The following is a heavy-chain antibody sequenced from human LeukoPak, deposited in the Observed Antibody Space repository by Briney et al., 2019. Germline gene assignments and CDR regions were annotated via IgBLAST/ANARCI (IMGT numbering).Heavy chain of an antibody. CDR2: IRSKAYGGTT. CDR3: TRDQDIVVVPAAPGYYYMDV. Sequence: GGSLRLSCTASGFTFGDYAMSWFRQAPGKGLEWVGFIRSKAYGGTTEYAASVKGRFTISRDDSKSIAYLQMNSLKTEDTAVYYCTRDQDIVVVPAAPGYYYMDVWGKGTTVTVS. J-gene: IGHJ6*03. V-gene: IGHV3-49*03. CDR1: GFTFGDYA. D-gene: IGHD2-2*01.